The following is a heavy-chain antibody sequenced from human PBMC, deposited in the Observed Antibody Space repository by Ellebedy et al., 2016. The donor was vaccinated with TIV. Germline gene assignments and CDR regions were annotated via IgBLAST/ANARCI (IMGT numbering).Heavy chain of an antibody. V-gene: IGHV3-30*03. D-gene: IGHD5-24*01. CDR3: ATTQMGNGYNEVYFGH. CDR2: ISHDGSDK. CDR1: GVRVSSHG. Sequence: GGSLRLSCEASGVRVSSHGMHWVRQAPGKGLQWVAVISHDGSDKIYADSVRGRFTISRDNSKNTLDLQMDSLRAEDTAMYYCATTQMGNGYNEVYFGHWGQGTLVTVSS. J-gene: IGHJ4*02.